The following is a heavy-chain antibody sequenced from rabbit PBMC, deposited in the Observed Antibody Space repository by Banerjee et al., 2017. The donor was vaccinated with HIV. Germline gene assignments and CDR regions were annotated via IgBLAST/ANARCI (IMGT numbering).Heavy chain of an antibody. J-gene: IGHJ4*01. CDR3: AMLRSAWGLDYFNL. V-gene: IGHV1S40*01. Sequence: QSMEESGGDLVKPGASLTLTCTASGFSFSSSYYMCWVRQAPGKGLEWIACIDAGSSGSTYYASWAKGRFTISKTSSTTVTLQMTSLTATDTATYFCAMLRSAWGLDYFNLWGQGTLVTVS. D-gene: IGHD4-1*01. CDR1: GFSFSSSYY. CDR2: IDAGSSGST.